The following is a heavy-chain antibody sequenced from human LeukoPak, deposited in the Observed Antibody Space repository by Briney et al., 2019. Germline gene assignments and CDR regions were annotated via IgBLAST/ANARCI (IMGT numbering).Heavy chain of an antibody. J-gene: IGHJ1*01. CDR1: GFAFSSYW. CDR2: IKQDGSEK. CDR3: ARDQGCSTTNCYSYFQH. D-gene: IGHD2-2*01. Sequence: GGSLRLSCAASGFAFSSYWMSWVRQVPGKGLEWVANIKQDGSEKYYVDSVKGRFTISRDNAKNSLYLQTNSLRAEDTAVYYCARDQGCSTTNCYSYFQHWGQGTLVSVSS. V-gene: IGHV3-7*01.